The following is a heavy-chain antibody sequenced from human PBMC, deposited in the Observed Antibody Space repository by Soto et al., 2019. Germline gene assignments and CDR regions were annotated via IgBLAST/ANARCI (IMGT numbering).Heavy chain of an antibody. Sequence: EVQLLESGGGLVQPGGSLRLSCAASGFTFNNYAMTWVRQAPGTGLEWVSAISGGGDTTSYADSVKGRFTVSRDGSKNTLYLQMSSLRAEDTALYYCAKGRGGSGSLTPRVDFCGQGTLVTVSA. J-gene: IGHJ4*02. CDR2: ISGGGDTT. CDR1: GFTFNNYA. CDR3: AKGRGGSGSLTPRVDF. V-gene: IGHV3-23*01. D-gene: IGHD3-10*01.